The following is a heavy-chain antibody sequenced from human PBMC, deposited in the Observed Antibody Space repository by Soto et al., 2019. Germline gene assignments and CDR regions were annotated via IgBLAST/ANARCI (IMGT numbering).Heavy chain of an antibody. CDR1: GFTFSSNG. D-gene: IGHD3-22*01. Sequence: PGGSLRLSCAASGFTFSSNGMHWFRQAPGKGLEWVALISYDGSNKFYADSVKGRFTITRDNSKNTLYLQMNSLRPDDTAVYYCAKDGEGFYYYDSSGPKSWFDSWGQGTRVTVSS. CDR2: ISYDGSNK. J-gene: IGHJ5*01. V-gene: IGHV3-30*18. CDR3: AKDGEGFYYYDSSGPKSWFDS.